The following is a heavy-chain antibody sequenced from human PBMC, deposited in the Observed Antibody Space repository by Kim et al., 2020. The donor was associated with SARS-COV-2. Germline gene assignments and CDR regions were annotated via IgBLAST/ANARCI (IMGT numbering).Heavy chain of an antibody. J-gene: IGHJ5*02. D-gene: IGHD6-19*01. Sequence: ASVKVSCKASGYTFTSYAMNWVRQAPGQGLEWMGWINTNTGNPTYAQGFTGRFVFTLDTSVITAYLQISSLKAEDTAVYCCARVQTPMYSSGWSNWFDPWGQGTLVTVSS. CDR2: INTNTGNP. CDR3: ARVQTPMYSSGWSNWFDP. CDR1: GYTFTSYA. V-gene: IGHV7-4-1*02.